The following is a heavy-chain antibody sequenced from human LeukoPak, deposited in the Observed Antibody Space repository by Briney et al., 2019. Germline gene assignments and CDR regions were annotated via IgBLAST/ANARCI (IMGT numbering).Heavy chain of an antibody. CDR1: GGSISSSSYY. J-gene: IGHJ6*03. D-gene: IGHD2-15*01. Sequence: KPSETLSLTCTVSGGSISSSSYYWGWIRQPPGKGLEWIGSIYYSGSTYYNPSLKSRVTISVDTSKNQFSLKLSSVTAADTAVYYCARGYCSGGSCYSSYYYSYMDVWGKGTTVTVSS. CDR3: ARGYCSGGSCYSSYYYSYMDV. V-gene: IGHV4-39*07. CDR2: IYYSGST.